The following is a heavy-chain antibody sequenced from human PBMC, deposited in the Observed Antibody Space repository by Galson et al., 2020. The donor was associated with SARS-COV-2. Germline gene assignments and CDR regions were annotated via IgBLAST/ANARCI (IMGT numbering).Heavy chain of an antibody. J-gene: IGHJ6*02. CDR2: ISSDGSNK. D-gene: IGHD3-10*01. CDR1: GFTLSSYC. V-gene: IGHV3-30*18. CDR3: AKDFIGSYYYGMDV. Sequence: GESLKISCAASGFTLSSYCMHWVRQAPGKGLEWVAAISSDGSNKYYADSVKGRFTISRDNSKNTLYLQINSLRAEDTAVYYCAKDFIGSYYYGMDVWGQGTTVTVSS.